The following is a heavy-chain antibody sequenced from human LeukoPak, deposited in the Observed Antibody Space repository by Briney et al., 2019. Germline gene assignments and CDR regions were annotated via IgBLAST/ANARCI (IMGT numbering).Heavy chain of an antibody. CDR3: ASGYYAILTGYQKGGYFDY. V-gene: IGHV3-20*04. CDR1: GFTFDDYG. Sequence: GGSLRLSCAASGFTFDDYGMSWVRQALGKGLEWVSGINWNGGSTGYADSVKGRFTISRDNAKNSLYLQMNSLRAEDAALYYCASGYYAILTGYQKGGYFDYWGQGTLATVSS. D-gene: IGHD3-9*01. CDR2: INWNGGST. J-gene: IGHJ4*02.